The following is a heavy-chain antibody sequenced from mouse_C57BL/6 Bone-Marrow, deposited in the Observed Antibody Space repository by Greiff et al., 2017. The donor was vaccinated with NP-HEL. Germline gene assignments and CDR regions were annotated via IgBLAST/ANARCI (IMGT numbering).Heavy chain of an antibody. CDR3: ARDYGSREPYAMDY. D-gene: IGHD1-1*01. Sequence: VQRVESGAELVKPGASVKLSCKASGYTFTSYWMQWVKQRPGQGLEWIGEIDPSDSYTNYNQKFKGKATLTVDTSSSTAYMQLSSLTSEDSAVYYCARDYGSREPYAMDYWGQGTSVTVSS. V-gene: IGHV1-50*01. J-gene: IGHJ4*01. CDR1: GYTFTSYW. CDR2: IDPSDSYT.